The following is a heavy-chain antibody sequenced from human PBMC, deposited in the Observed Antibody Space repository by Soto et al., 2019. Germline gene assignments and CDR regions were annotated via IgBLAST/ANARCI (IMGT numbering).Heavy chain of an antibody. D-gene: IGHD3-9*01. CDR1: GYTFTSYA. CDR3: ARWAGYTLGSY. Sequence: QVQLVQSGAEVKKPGASVKVSCKASGYTFTSYAMHWVRQAPGQRLEWMGWINAGNGNTKYSQKFQSRVTITRDTSASTAYMELSSLRSEDTAVYYCARWAGYTLGSYWGQGTLVTVSS. J-gene: IGHJ4*02. V-gene: IGHV1-3*01. CDR2: INAGNGNT.